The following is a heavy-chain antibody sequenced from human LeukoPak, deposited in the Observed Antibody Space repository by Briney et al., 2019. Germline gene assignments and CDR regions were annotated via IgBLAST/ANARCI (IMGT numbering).Heavy chain of an antibody. V-gene: IGHV4-34*01. CDR2: INYVGST. CDR3: ASFYDVYAFDF. CDR1: GGTFSAYF. Sequence: PSETLSLTCAVPGGTFSAYFWSWVRQAPGKGPEWIGEINYVGSTSYNPSLKDRVSISSDASKNQFYLELTSVTAADTAVYYCASFYDVYAFDFWGLGTMVTVSS. J-gene: IGHJ3*01. D-gene: IGHD3-16*01.